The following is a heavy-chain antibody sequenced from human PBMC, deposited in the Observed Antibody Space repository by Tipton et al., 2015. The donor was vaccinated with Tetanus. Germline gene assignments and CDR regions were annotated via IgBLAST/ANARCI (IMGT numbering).Heavy chain of an antibody. Sequence: TLSLTCTVSGGSISSSSYYWGWIRQPPGKGLEWIGSIYYSGSTYYNPSLKSRVTISVDTSKNQFSLKLSSVTAADTAVYYCASPYGDYVWYFDLWGRGPLVTVSS. J-gene: IGHJ2*01. CDR3: ASPYGDYVWYFDL. CDR1: GGSISSSSYY. D-gene: IGHD4-17*01. V-gene: IGHV4-39*01. CDR2: IYYSGST.